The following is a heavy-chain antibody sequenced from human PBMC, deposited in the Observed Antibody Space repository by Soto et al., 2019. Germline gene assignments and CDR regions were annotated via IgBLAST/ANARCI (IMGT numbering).Heavy chain of an antibody. Sequence: GGSLRLSCAASGFTFSSYAMSWVRQAPGKGLEWVSAISGSGGSTYYADSVKGRFTISRDNSKNTLYLQMNSLRAEDTAVYYCAKDRGYCSGGSSSFFDYWGQGTLVTVSS. V-gene: IGHV3-23*01. CDR2: ISGSGGST. D-gene: IGHD2-15*01. CDR3: AKDRGYCSGGSSSFFDY. CDR1: GFTFSSYA. J-gene: IGHJ4*02.